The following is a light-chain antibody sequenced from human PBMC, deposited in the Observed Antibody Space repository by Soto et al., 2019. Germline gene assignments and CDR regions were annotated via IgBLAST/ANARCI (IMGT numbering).Light chain of an antibody. Sequence: VLTQSPATLSLSPGESATLSCRASQSVSTYLAWYQQKPGQAPRLLIYDASNRVTGIPARFRGSGSGTDFTLTINRLEPEDFATYYCQQLERYPSTFGGGTKVDI. J-gene: IGKJ4*01. CDR1: QSVSTY. V-gene: IGKV3-11*01. CDR2: DAS. CDR3: QQLERYPST.